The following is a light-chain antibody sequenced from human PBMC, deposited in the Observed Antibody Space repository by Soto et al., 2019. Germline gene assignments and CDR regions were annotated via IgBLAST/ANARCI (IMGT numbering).Light chain of an antibody. CDR2: GNS. V-gene: IGLV1-40*01. Sequence: QSVLTQPPSVSGAPGQRVTISCTGSSSNIGAGYDVHWYQQHPGTAPKLLIYGNSNRPSGVPDRFSGSKSGTSASLAITGLQAEDEADYCCQSYDSSLSGDVFGTGTKLTVL. CDR3: QSYDSSLSGDV. J-gene: IGLJ1*01. CDR1: SSNIGAGYD.